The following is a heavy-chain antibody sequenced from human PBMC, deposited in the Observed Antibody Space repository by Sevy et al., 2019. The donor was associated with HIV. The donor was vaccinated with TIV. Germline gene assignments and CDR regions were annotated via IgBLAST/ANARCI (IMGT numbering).Heavy chain of an antibody. J-gene: IGHJ4*02. D-gene: IGHD1-26*01. CDR1: GFTFSNYG. CDR2: ISYDGSNK. CDR3: VKDRGGSYYTGRLFLGFDY. V-gene: IGHV3-30*18. Sequence: GGSLRLSCAASGFTFSNYGMHWVRQAPGKGLEWVAVISYDGSNKYYADSVKGRFTISRDNSKNTLYLQMNSLRTEDTAVYYCVKDRGGSYYTGRLFLGFDYWGQGTLVTVSS.